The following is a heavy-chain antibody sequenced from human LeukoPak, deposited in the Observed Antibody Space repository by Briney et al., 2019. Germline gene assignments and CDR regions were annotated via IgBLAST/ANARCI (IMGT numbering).Heavy chain of an antibody. D-gene: IGHD2-2*01. V-gene: IGHV3-48*02. CDR3: ARARYCYTTSCPLDY. J-gene: IGHJ4*02. Sequence: GGSLRLSCAASGFTFSSYSMNWVRQAPGKGLEWVSHITASGTAMFYADSVKGRFTISRDNAKNSLYLQMNSLRDEDTAVYYCARARYCYTTSCPLDYWGQGTLVTVSS. CDR1: GFTFSSYS. CDR2: ITASGTAM.